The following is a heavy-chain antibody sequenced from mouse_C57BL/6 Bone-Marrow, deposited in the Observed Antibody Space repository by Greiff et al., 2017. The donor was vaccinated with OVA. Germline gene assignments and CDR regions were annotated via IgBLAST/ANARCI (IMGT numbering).Heavy chain of an antibody. D-gene: IGHD2-1*01. Sequence: QVQLQQSGPGLVQPSQSLSITCTVSGFSLTSYGVHWVRQSPGKGLEWLGVIWRGGSTDYNAAFMSRLSITKDNSKSQVFFKMNSLQADDTAIYYCAKNRDYYGNAMDYWGQGTSVTVSS. CDR1: GFSLTSYG. J-gene: IGHJ4*01. CDR2: IWRGGST. V-gene: IGHV2-5*01. CDR3: AKNRDYYGNAMDY.